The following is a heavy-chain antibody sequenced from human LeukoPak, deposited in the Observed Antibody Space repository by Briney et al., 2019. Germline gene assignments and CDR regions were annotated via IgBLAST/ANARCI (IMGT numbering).Heavy chain of an antibody. V-gene: IGHV3-7*03. CDR2: INHNGNVN. CDR1: VFDFSSYW. Sequence: GGSVILSCAASVFDFSSYWMDWARQAPWKGLEWVASINHNGNVNYYVDSVKGRFTISRDNAKNSLYLQMSNLRAEDTAVYFCARGGGLDVWGQGATVTVSS. J-gene: IGHJ6*02. D-gene: IGHD3-16*01. CDR3: ARGGGLDV.